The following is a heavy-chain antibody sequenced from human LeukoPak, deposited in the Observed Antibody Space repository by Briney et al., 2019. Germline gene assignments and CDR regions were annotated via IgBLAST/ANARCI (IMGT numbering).Heavy chain of an antibody. Sequence: SETLSLTCTVSGGSISSYYWSWIPQPPGKGLGWIGYIYYSGSTYYNPSLKSRVTISVDTSKNLFSLKLSSVTAADTAVYYCAKVQRPLDGADYWGQGTLVTVSS. CDR1: GGSISSYY. J-gene: IGHJ4*02. V-gene: IGHV4-59*01. CDR2: IYYSGST. CDR3: AKVQRPLDGADY. D-gene: IGHD1-1*01.